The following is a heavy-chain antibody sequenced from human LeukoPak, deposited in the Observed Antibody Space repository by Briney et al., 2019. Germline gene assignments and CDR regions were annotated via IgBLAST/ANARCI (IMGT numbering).Heavy chain of an antibody. V-gene: IGHV3-30*04. CDR2: ISYDGSHK. CDR3: ARDRCSGGSCSKLVGISYYYYYFGMDV. CDR1: GFTFDDYA. Sequence: GGSLRLSCAASGFTFDDYAMHWVRQAPGKRLEWVALISYDGSHKYCADSVKGRFPISRDNSKNTLYLQMNSLGAEDTAVYYCARDRCSGGSCSKLVGISYYYYYFGMDVWGQGTTVTVSS. D-gene: IGHD2-15*01. J-gene: IGHJ6*02.